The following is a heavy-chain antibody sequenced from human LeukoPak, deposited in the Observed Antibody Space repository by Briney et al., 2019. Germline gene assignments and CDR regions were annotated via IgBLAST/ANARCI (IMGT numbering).Heavy chain of an antibody. J-gene: IGHJ4*02. CDR3: ARAQPERYCSGGSCYSVWYYFDY. Sequence: SETLSLTCTVSGGSISSGSYYWSWLRQPAGTGLEWIGRIYTSGSTNYNPSLKSRVTISVDTSKNQFSLKLSSVTAADTAVYYCARAQPERYCSGGSCYSVWYYFDYWGQGTLVTVSS. D-gene: IGHD2-15*01. CDR1: GGSISSGSYY. CDR2: IYTSGST. V-gene: IGHV4-61*02.